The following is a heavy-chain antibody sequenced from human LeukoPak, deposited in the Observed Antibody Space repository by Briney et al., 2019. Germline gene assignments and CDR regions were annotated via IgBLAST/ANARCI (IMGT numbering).Heavy chain of an antibody. J-gene: IGHJ4*02. CDR1: GYTFTSYA. CDR3: ASEFLAAAGPNYFDH. Sequence: ASVKVSCKASGYTFTSYAMHWVRQAPGQRLEWMGWINAGNGNTKYSQKFQGRVTITRDTSASTAYMELSSLRSEDTAVYYCASEFLAAAGPNYFDHWGQGALVTVSS. CDR2: INAGNGNT. V-gene: IGHV1-3*01. D-gene: IGHD6-13*01.